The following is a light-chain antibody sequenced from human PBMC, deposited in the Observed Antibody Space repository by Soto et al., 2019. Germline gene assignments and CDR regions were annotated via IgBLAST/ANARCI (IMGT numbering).Light chain of an antibody. CDR1: SSYVGHYNY. CDR3: CSYTTTTSRV. Sequence: QSVLTQPASVSGAPGQSSPISCTETSSYVGHYNYVSWYQQHPGNAPKLIIYDVALRASGVSDRFSASKSGNTASLTISGLQAEDEADYYCCSYTTTTSRVFGTGTKVNVL. J-gene: IGLJ1*01. V-gene: IGLV2-14*03. CDR2: DVA.